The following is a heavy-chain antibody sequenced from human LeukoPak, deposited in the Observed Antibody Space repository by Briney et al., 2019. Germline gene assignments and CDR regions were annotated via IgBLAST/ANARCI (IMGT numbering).Heavy chain of an antibody. CDR2: IRYNGNNQ. V-gene: IGHV3-30*02. CDR1: GFTFNNYG. Sequence: PGGSLRLSCAASGFTFNNYGMHWVRQAPGKGLEWVAFIRYNGNNQYYADSVKGRFTISRDNSKNTLYLQMNSLRAEDTAVYYCAKSSSGLGGYYYYYYMDVWGKGTTVTVSS. D-gene: IGHD6-19*01. J-gene: IGHJ6*03. CDR3: AKSSSGLGGYYYYYYMDV.